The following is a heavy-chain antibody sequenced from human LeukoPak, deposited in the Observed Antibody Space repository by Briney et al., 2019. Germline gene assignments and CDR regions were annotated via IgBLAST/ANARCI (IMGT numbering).Heavy chain of an antibody. V-gene: IGHV4-31*03. J-gene: IGHJ4*02. CDR2: IYYSGST. CDR3: ARANYDYVWGSKYYFDY. CDR1: GGSISSSSYY. D-gene: IGHD3-16*01. Sequence: SETLSLTCTVSGGSISSSSYYWGWIRQHPGKGLEWIGYIYYSGSTYYNPSLKSRVTISVDTSKNQFSLKLSSVTAADTAVYYCARANYDYVWGSKYYFDYWGQGTLVTVSS.